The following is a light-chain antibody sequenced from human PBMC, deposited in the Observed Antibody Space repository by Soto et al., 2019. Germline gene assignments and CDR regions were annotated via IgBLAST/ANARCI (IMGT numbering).Light chain of an antibody. CDR1: QSVSSSF. V-gene: IGKV3-20*01. CDR3: QQYGYPPHT. Sequence: IVLTQSPDTLSLSPGERATLSCRASQSVSSSFLGWYQQKPGQAPRLLISGASNRATGIPDRFTGSGSGKDFTLTISRLEPDDFAVYYCQQYGYPPHTFGQGTKLEIK. CDR2: GAS. J-gene: IGKJ2*01.